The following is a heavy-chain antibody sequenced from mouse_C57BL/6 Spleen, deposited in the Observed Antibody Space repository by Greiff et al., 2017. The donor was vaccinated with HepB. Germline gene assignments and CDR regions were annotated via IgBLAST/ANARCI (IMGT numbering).Heavy chain of an antibody. D-gene: IGHD2-4*01. J-gene: IGHJ3*01. CDR3: ARENYDYGLAY. Sequence: QVQLQQSGAELARPGASVKLSCKASGYTFTSYGISWVKQRTGQGLEWIGEIYPRSGNTYYNEKFKGKATLTADKSSSTAYMELRSLTSEDSAVYFCARENYDYGLAYWGQGTLVTVSA. CDR1: GYTFTSYG. CDR2: IYPRSGNT. V-gene: IGHV1-81*01.